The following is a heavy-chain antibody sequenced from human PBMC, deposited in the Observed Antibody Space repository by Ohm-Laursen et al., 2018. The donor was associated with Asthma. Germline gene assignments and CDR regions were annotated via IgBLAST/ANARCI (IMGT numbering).Heavy chain of an antibody. Sequence: SLRLSCTASGFTFRSYAMHWVRQAPGKGLEWVSYISADGNTIKYADSVKGRFTISRDNAMNSLYLQMNSLRDEDTAVYYCARDRFATAEPFDHWGQGTLVTVSS. D-gene: IGHD6-13*01. J-gene: IGHJ4*02. V-gene: IGHV3-48*02. CDR2: ISADGNTI. CDR1: GFTFRSYA. CDR3: ARDRFATAEPFDH.